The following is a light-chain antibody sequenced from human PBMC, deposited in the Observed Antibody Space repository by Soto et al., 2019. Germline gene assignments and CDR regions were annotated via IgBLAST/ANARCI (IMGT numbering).Light chain of an antibody. CDR3: QHFGDSPIT. Sequence: EIVLTKSPGTLSLSPVEKANVFFRASRSVTSHLPWYQQKPGQAPRLLIYGASTRATGIPDRFSGTGSGTDFTLTISRLEPEDFAVYYCQHFGDSPITFGQGTRLEI. CDR1: RSVTSH. J-gene: IGKJ5*01. V-gene: IGKV3-20*01. CDR2: GAS.